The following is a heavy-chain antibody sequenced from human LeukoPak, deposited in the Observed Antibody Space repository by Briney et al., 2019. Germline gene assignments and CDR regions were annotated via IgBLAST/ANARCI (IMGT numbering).Heavy chain of an antibody. V-gene: IGHV3-53*01. CDR1: GFTVSSNY. CDR3: AKDLDCSSTSCYKDY. D-gene: IGHD2-2*02. J-gene: IGHJ4*02. CDR2: IYSGGST. Sequence: GGSLRLSCAASGFTVSSNYMSWVRQAPGKGLEWVSVIYSGGSTYYADSVKGRFTISRDNSKNTLYLQMNSLRAEDTAVYYCAKDLDCSSTSCYKDYWGQGTLVTVSS.